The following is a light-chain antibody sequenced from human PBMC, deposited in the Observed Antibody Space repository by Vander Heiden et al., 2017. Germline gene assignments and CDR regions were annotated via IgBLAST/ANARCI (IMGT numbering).Light chain of an antibody. Sequence: QSVLTQPPSASGTPGQMGTISCSGSSSNIGSNDVDWYQQLPGTAPKLLNYRNNQRPSGVPDRCSGSKSGTSASVAISGLRSEDEADYYCAAWDDSLSGRHVVFGGGTKLTVL. CDR3: AAWDDSLSGRHVV. V-gene: IGLV1-47*01. CDR2: RNN. J-gene: IGLJ2*01. CDR1: SSNIGSND.